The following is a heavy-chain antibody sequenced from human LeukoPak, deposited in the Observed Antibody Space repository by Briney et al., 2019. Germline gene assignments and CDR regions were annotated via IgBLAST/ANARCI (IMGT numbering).Heavy chain of an antibody. D-gene: IGHD6-19*01. Sequence: PSETLSLTCTVSGGSISSGDYYWSWIRQPPGKGLEWIGYIYYSGSTYYNPSLKSRVTISIDTSKNQFSLKLSSVTAADTAVYYCARAVTGRGVDNFDYWGQGTLVTVSS. CDR1: GGSISSGDYY. V-gene: IGHV4-30-4*01. CDR2: IYYSGST. CDR3: ARAVTGRGVDNFDY. J-gene: IGHJ4*02.